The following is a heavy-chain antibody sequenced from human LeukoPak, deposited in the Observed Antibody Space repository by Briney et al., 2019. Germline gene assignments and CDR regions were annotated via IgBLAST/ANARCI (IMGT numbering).Heavy chain of an antibody. V-gene: IGHV3-33*08. D-gene: IGHD3-10*01. Sequence: GGSLTLSCTASGLTFSNYATTRVRQAPGKGLGWVAVIWYDGSNKYYADSVKGRFTISRDNSKNTLYLQMNSLRAEDTAVYYCARDFLWFGGADYYYGMDVWGQGTTVTVSS. CDR3: ARDFLWFGGADYYYGMDV. J-gene: IGHJ6*02. CDR1: GLTFSNYA. CDR2: IWYDGSNK.